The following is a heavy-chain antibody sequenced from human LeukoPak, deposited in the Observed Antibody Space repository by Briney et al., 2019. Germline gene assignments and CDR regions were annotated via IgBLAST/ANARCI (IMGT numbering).Heavy chain of an antibody. CDR3: ARASSPYNWYFDL. CDR1: GYTFTSYY. D-gene: IGHD4-11*01. CDR2: IGADNGDT. Sequence: ASVKVSCKASGYTFTSYYMHWVRQAPGQGLEWMGWIGADNGDTHSAQKLQGRVTMTTDTYTNTAYMDLRGLRSDDTAVYYCARASSPYNWYFDLWGRGTLVTVSS. V-gene: IGHV1-18*04. J-gene: IGHJ2*01.